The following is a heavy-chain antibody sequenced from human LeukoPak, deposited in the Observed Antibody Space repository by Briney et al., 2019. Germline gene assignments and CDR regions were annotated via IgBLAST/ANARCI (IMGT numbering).Heavy chain of an antibody. V-gene: IGHV4-4*09. D-gene: IGHD2-2*01. CDR1: GGSITNYH. Sequence: SETLSLTCSVSGGSITNYHWSWIRQPPGKRLEWIGYIRSGESAMYNPSLESRVTMSVDTPMNHFSLRLSSVTAADTAVYYCARRWERGDIVVVPAADIDYWGQGTLVTVSS. CDR2: IRSGESA. J-gene: IGHJ4*02. CDR3: ARRWERGDIVVVPAADIDY.